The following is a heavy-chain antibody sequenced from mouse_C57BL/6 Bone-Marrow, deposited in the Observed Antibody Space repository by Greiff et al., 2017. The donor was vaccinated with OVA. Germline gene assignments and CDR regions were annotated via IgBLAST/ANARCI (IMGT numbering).Heavy chain of an antibody. V-gene: IGHV1-26*01. CDR2: INPTNGGT. J-gene: IGHJ2*01. CDR1: GYTFTDYY. Sequence: VQLQQSGPELVKPGASVKISCKASGYTFTDYYMNWVKQSHGKSLEWIGDINPTNGGTSYNQKFKGKATLTVDKSSSTAYMELRSLTSEDSAVYYCERRGSGTGNYYFDYWGKGTTLTVSS. CDR3: ERRGSGTGNYYFDY. D-gene: IGHD1-3*01.